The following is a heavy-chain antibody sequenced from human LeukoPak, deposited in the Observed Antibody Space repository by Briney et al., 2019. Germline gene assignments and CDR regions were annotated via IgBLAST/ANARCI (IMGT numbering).Heavy chain of an antibody. J-gene: IGHJ4*02. D-gene: IGHD3-9*01. CDR2: ISAYNGNT. CDR3: ARDFAPILTGYYNPAY. V-gene: IGHV1-18*01. Sequence: ASVKVSCKASGYTFTSYGISWVRQAPGQGLEWMGWISAYNGNTNYAQKLQGRVTMTTDTSTSTAYMELRSLRSDDTAVYYCARDFAPILTGYYNPAYWGQGTLVTVSS. CDR1: GYTFTSYG.